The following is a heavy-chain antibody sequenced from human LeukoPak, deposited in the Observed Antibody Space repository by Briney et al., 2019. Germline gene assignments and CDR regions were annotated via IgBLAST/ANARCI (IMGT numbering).Heavy chain of an antibody. D-gene: IGHD1-26*01. Sequence: GASVKVSCXASGGTFSSYAISWVRQTPREGLEWMGGIIPIFDTANYAQKFQGRVTIATDESTSTAYMELSSLRSEDTAVYYCASKVVGTTYFDYWGQGTLVTVSS. CDR2: IIPIFDTA. J-gene: IGHJ4*02. CDR3: ASKVVGTTYFDY. V-gene: IGHV1-69*05. CDR1: GGTFSSYA.